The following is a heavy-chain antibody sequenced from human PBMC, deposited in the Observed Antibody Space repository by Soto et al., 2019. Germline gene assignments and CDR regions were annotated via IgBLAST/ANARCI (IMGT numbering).Heavy chain of an antibody. CDR2: IYHSGST. CDR3: AREGDDVLRFLEWLSDGGRYFDY. J-gene: IGHJ4*02. V-gene: IGHV4-38-2*02. Sequence: SSTQSPTSAVSCYSISSAYYWGWIRKPPAKGLEWIGTIYHSGSTYYNPSLKSRVTILVDTSKNQFSLKLSSVTAADTAVYYCAREGDDVLRFLEWLSDGGRYFDYWGQGTLVTVS. D-gene: IGHD3-3*01. CDR1: CYSISSAYY.